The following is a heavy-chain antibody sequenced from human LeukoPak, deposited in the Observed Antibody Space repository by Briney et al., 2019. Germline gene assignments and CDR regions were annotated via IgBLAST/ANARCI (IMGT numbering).Heavy chain of an antibody. V-gene: IGHV1-8*01. CDR3: ARPSRCSSTSCRAPFDY. J-gene: IGHJ4*02. CDR1: GYTFTSYD. CDR2: MNPNSGNT. D-gene: IGHD2-2*01. Sequence: GASVKVSCKAYGYTFTSYDINWVRQATGQGLEWMGWMNPNSGNTGYAQKFQGRVTMTKNTSISTAYMELSSLRSEDTAVYYCARPSRCSSTSCRAPFDYWGQGTLVTVSS.